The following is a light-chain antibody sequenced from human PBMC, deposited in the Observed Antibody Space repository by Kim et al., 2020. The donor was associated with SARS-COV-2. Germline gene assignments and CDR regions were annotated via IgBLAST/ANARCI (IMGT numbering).Light chain of an antibody. V-gene: IGKV3-11*01. CDR1: HNINSY. CDR3: QQRSDWPIT. J-gene: IGKJ5*01. CDR2: DAS. Sequence: LAPGERATLSCRASHNINSYLAWYQQKPGQAPRLLIYDASNRATGIPARFSGSGSGTDFTLTISSLEPEDFAVFYCQQRSDWPITFGQGTRLEIK.